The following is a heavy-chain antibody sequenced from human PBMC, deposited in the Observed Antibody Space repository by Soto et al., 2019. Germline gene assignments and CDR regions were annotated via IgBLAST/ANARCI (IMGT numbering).Heavy chain of an antibody. CDR1: GYTFISYA. CDR3: AMPGGYYYGSRSYYDMRPI. D-gene: IGHD3-10*01. V-gene: IGHV1-3*01. Sequence: QVHLVQSGAEVKKPGASVKVSCKPSGYTFISYAIHWVRQAPGQRLEWIGWIDSDNDDTKYSQKFLGRVTVTRDTSASTVYMELSSLRSEDTAVYYCAMPGGYYYGSRSYYDMRPIWGQGTLVTVSS. J-gene: IGHJ4*02. CDR2: IDSDNDDT.